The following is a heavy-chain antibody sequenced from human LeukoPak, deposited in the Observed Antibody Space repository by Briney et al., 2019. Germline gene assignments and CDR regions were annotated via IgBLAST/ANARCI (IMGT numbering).Heavy chain of an antibody. D-gene: IGHD2-15*01. Sequence: SETLSLTCAVYGGSFSGYYWSWIRQPPGKGLEWIGEINHSGSTNYNPSLKSRVTISVDTSKNQFSLKLSSVTAADTAVYYCARGGRLRSGGHMSICWFDPWAREPWSPSPQ. CDR3: ARGGRLRSGGHMSICWFDP. CDR2: INHSGST. J-gene: IGHJ5*02. V-gene: IGHV4-34*01. CDR1: GGSFSGYY.